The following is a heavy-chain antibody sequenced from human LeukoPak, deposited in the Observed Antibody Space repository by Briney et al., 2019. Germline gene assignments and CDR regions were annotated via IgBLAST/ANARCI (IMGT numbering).Heavy chain of an antibody. J-gene: IGHJ6*02. V-gene: IGHV3-66*01. D-gene: IGHD3-22*01. CDR2: IYSGGST. Sequence: GGSLRLSCAASGFTVSTNYMSWVRQAPGKGLEWVSVIYSGGSTYYADSVKGRFTISRDNSKNTLHLQMNSLRAEDTAVYYCARDDYYDSSGYPKNYYYYGMDVWGQGTTVTVSS. CDR3: ARDDYYDSSGYPKNYYYYGMDV. CDR1: GFTVSTNY.